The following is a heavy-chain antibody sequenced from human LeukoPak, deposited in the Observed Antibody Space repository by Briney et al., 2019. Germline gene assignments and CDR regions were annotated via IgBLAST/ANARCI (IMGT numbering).Heavy chain of an antibody. D-gene: IGHD3-22*01. CDR1: GGSFSGYY. CDR3: ARAHEQTYYYDSSGYDY. Sequence: ASETLSLTCAVYGGSFSGYYWSWIRQPPGKGLEWIREINHSGSTNYNPSLKSRVTISVDTSKNQFSLKLSSVTAADTAVYYCARAHEQTYYYDSSGYDYWGQGTLVTVSS. CDR2: INHSGST. J-gene: IGHJ4*02. V-gene: IGHV4-34*01.